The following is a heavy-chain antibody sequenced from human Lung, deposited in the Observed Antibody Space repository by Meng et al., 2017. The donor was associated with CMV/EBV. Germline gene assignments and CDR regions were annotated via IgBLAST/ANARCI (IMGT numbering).Heavy chain of an antibody. D-gene: IGHD3-10*01. CDR1: GFTFSDAW. J-gene: IGHJ3*02. V-gene: IGHV3-15*01. CDR3: TTDTSGGYSYDI. CDR2: IKSDTDGGTT. Sequence: SCAASGFTFSDAWMTWVRQPPGKGLEWLGRIKSDTDGGTTDYAAPLKGRFTISRDDSKNTLFLQMNSLKTEDTAMYYCTTDTSGGYSYDIWGQGTLVT.